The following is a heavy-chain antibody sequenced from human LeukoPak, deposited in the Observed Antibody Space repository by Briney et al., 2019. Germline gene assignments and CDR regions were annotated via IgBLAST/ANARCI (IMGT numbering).Heavy chain of an antibody. J-gene: IGHJ3*02. CDR1: GYTFTGYY. V-gene: IGHV1-2*02. Sequence: GASVKVSCKASGYTFTGYYMHWVRQAPGQGLEWMGWINPNSGGTNYAQRFQGRVTMTRDTSTSTVYMELSSLRSEDTAVYYCARVRCSSTSCLDAFDIWGQGTMVTVSS. CDR2: INPNSGGT. D-gene: IGHD2-2*01. CDR3: ARVRCSSTSCLDAFDI.